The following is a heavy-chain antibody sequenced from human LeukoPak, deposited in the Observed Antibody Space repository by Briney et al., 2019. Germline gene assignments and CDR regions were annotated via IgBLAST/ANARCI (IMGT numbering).Heavy chain of an antibody. CDR1: GYTFTSYG. CDR3: ARGLMGIAAAGNY. D-gene: IGHD6-13*01. J-gene: IGHJ4*02. CDR2: MNPNSGNT. V-gene: IGHV1-8*02. Sequence: ASVKVSCKASGYTFTSYGISWVRHAPGQGFEWMGWMNPNSGNTGYAQKFQGRVTMTRNTSISTAYMELSSLRSEDTAVYYCARGLMGIAAAGNYWGQGTLVTVSS.